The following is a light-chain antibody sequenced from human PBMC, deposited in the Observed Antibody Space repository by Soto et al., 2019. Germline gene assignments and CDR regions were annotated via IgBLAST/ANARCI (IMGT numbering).Light chain of an antibody. CDR2: DAS. Sequence: DIQMTQSPSTLSASVVDLVSITFRAGQSISSWLAWYQQKPGKAPKLLIYDASSLQNGVPSRFRGAESGTEFTLTISSLQPDDFAVYYCQQYNSYPWTFGQGTKVDIK. CDR3: QQYNSYPWT. J-gene: IGKJ1*01. CDR1: QSISSW. V-gene: IGKV1-5*01.